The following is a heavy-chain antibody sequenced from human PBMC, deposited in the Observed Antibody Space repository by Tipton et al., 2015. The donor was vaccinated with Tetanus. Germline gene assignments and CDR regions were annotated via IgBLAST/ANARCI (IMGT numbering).Heavy chain of an antibody. Sequence: GLVKPSQTLSLTCSVSGGSISSGGYSWSWIRQPPGKGLEWIGYIYDSGSTYYNPSLKSRVTISEDRSKNQFSLKLSSVTAADTAVYYCARGTGDYWGQGTLVTVSS. CDR2: IYDSGST. V-gene: IGHV4-30-2*01. J-gene: IGHJ4*02. D-gene: IGHD1-14*01. CDR3: ARGTGDY. CDR1: GGSISSGGYS.